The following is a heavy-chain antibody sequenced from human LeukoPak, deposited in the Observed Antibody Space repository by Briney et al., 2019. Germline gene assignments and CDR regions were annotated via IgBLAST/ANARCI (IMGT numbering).Heavy chain of an antibody. CDR1: GYSFTSYW. V-gene: IGHV5-51*01. CDR3: ARRDITMVRGVIYNAFDI. D-gene: IGHD3-10*01. J-gene: IGHJ3*02. Sequence: GESLKISCKGSGYSFTSYWIGWVRQMPGKGLEWMGIIYPGDSDTRYSPSFQGQVTISADKSISTAYLQWSSLKASDTAMYYCARRDITMVRGVIYNAFDIWGQGTMVTVSS. CDR2: IYPGDSDT.